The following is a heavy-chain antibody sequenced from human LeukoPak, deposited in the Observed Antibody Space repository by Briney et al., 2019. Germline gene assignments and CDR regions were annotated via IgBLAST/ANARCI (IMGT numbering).Heavy chain of an antibody. CDR2: IYSDGNT. V-gene: IGHV3-53*01. D-gene: IGHD1-1*01. CDR3: ARGTDDYFDY. CDR1: GFTVSNNR. J-gene: IGHJ4*02. Sequence: GGSLRLSCAASGFTVSNNRLSWVRQAPGMGLEWVSTIYSDGNTYYPDSVKGRFTISRDNAKNSLYLQMNSLRAEDTAVYYCARGTDDYFDYWGQGTLVTVSS.